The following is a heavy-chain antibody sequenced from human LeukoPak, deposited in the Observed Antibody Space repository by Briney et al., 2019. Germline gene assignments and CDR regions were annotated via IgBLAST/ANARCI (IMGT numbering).Heavy chain of an antibody. CDR3: ASRGRAGSDMLALDY. D-gene: IGHD6-19*01. V-gene: IGHV4-59*01. CDR2: IYYSGST. Sequence: SETLSLTCTVSDGSISSYYWSWLRQPPGKGLEWIGYIYYSGSTNYNPSLKSRVTISVETSKNQFSLKLSSVTAADTAVYYCASRGRAGSDMLALDYWGQGTLVTVSS. CDR1: DGSISSYY. J-gene: IGHJ4*02.